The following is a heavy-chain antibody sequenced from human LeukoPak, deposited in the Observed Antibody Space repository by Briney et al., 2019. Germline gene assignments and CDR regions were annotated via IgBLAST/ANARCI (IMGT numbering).Heavy chain of an antibody. V-gene: IGHV4-59*11. CDR2: IYNSGTT. CDR3: AKATQWLAFDY. Sequence: SETLSLTCTVSGGSISSHFRSWIRQSPGKRLEWIGNIYNSGTTNYNPSLNSRVTISVDTSRNQLSLQLTSVTAADTAVYYCAKATQWLAFDYWGRGTLVTVSS. D-gene: IGHD6-19*01. J-gene: IGHJ4*02. CDR1: GGSISSHF.